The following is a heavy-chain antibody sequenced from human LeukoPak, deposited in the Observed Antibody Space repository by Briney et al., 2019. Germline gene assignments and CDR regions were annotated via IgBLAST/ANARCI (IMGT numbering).Heavy chain of an antibody. D-gene: IGHD6-6*01. CDR1: GFTFSTYA. V-gene: IGHV3-23*01. Sequence: RTGGSLRLSCAASGFTFSTYAMSWVRQAPGKGLEWVSVISGSGGSTYHEDSVKGRFTISRDNSQNTLYLQMNSLRAEDTAIYFCAKVHGSFKYSASWFDYWGQGTLVTVSS. J-gene: IGHJ4*02. CDR3: AKVHGSFKYSASWFDY. CDR2: ISGSGGST.